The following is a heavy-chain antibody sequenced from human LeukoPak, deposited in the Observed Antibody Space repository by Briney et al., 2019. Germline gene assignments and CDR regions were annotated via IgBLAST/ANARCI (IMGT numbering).Heavy chain of an antibody. CDR1: GFTFSSYS. D-gene: IGHD3-3*01. J-gene: IGHJ4*02. Sequence: PGGSLRLSCAASGFTFSSYSMNWVRQAPGKGLEWVSSISSSSYIYYADSVKGRFTISRDNAKNSLYLQMNSLRAEDTAVYYCAREYYDFWSGYYPPYYFGYWGQGTLVTVSS. V-gene: IGHV3-21*01. CDR2: ISSSSYI. CDR3: AREYYDFWSGYYPPYYFGY.